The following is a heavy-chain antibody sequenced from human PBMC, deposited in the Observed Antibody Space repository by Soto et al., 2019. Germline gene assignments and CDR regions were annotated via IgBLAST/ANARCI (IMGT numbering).Heavy chain of an antibody. Sequence: PGGSLRLSCAASGFTLSAYSMNWVRQAPGKGLEWVSYISATSNTIYYADSVKGRFTISRDNAKNSLYLQMNSLRDDDTAVYYCARAKSSENYKFYYYGMDVWGQGTMVTVSS. CDR3: ARAKSSENYKFYYYGMDV. J-gene: IGHJ6*02. D-gene: IGHD1-26*01. CDR1: GFTLSAYS. V-gene: IGHV3-48*02. CDR2: ISATSNTI.